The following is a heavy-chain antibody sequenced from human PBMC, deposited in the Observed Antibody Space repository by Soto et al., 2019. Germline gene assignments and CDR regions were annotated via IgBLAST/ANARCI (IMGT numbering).Heavy chain of an antibody. J-gene: IGHJ6*02. V-gene: IGHV1-46*01. Sequence: QVQLVQSGAEVKKPGASVKVSCKASGYTFTSYYMHWVRQAPGQGLEWMGIINPSGGSTSYAQKFQGRVTMTRDTSTSTVYMELSSLRSEDTAVYYCARSPLVWKDYYYYGMDVWGQGTTVTVSS. CDR1: GYTFTSYY. CDR3: ARSPLVWKDYYYYGMDV. D-gene: IGHD1-1*01. CDR2: INPSGGST.